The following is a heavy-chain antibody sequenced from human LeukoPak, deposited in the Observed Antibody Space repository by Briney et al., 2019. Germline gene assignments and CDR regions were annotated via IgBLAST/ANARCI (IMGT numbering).Heavy chain of an antibody. CDR1: GYTFTGYY. D-gene: IGHD3-22*01. CDR2: ISTDKYNT. V-gene: IGHV1-2*02. J-gene: IGHJ3*02. CDR3: ARDRGYYDSSGFNDAFDI. Sequence: ASVKVSCKASGYTFTGYYMHWVRQAPGQGLEWMGWISTDKYNTNYAQKFQGRVTMTRDMSTSTVYMELSSLRSEDTAVYYCARDRGYYDSSGFNDAFDIWGQGTMVTVSS.